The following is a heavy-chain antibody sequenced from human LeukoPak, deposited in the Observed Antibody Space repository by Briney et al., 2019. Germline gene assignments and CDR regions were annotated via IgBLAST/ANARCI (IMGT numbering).Heavy chain of an antibody. CDR3: AILGPPADC. V-gene: IGHV6-1*01. CDR2: TYYRSKWNN. J-gene: IGHJ1*01. CDR1: GDSVSSKSAA. Sequence: SQTLSLTCAISGDSVSSKSAAWNWIRQSPSRGLEWLGRTYYRSKWNNEYAVSLKGRITINPDISKNQFSLQLNSVTPEDTAVHYCAILGPPADCWGQGTLVTVSS. D-gene: IGHD3/OR15-3a*01.